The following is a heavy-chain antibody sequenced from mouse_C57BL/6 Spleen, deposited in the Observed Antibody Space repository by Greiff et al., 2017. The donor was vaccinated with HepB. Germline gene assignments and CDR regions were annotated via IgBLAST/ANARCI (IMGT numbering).Heavy chain of an antibody. D-gene: IGHD1-1*01. CDR3: ARSVLRGGFDY. Sequence: QVQLQQLGAELVMPGASVKLSCKASGYTFTSYWMHWVKQRPGQGLEWIGEIDPSDSYTNYNQKFKGKSTLTVDKSSSTAYMQLSSLTSEDSAVYYCARSVLRGGFDYWGQGTTLTVSS. CDR1: GYTFTSYW. J-gene: IGHJ2*01. CDR2: IDPSDSYT. V-gene: IGHV1-69*01.